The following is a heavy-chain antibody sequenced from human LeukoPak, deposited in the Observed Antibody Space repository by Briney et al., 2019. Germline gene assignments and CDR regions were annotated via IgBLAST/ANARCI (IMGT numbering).Heavy chain of an antibody. CDR2: IYYRGST. CDR1: GGSVSSYY. Sequence: SETLSLTCTVSGGSVSSYYWSWIRQPPGKGLEWIGYIYYRGSTNYNPSLKSRITISVDTSKNQVSLKLSSVTAADTAVYYCARGWFDPWGQGTLVTVSS. J-gene: IGHJ5*02. CDR3: ARGWFDP. V-gene: IGHV4-59*02.